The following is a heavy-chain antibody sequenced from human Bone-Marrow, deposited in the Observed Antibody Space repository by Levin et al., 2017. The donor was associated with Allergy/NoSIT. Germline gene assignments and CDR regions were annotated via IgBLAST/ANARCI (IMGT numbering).Heavy chain of an antibody. Sequence: GGSLRLSCAASGFMFNNYAMSWVRQTPDKGLEWVSNIRVGNDNTRYVDSVKGRFTISRDNSKNTLYLQMNSLRAEDTAIYYCAKGSSLTVTAPDVWGHGTTVIVSS. CDR1: GFMFNNYA. CDR3: AKGSSLTVTAPDV. CDR2: IRVGNDNT. D-gene: IGHD2-21*02. V-gene: IGHV3-23*01. J-gene: IGHJ6*02.